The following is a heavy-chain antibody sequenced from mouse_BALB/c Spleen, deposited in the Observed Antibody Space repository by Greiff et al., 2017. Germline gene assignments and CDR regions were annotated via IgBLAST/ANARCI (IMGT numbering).Heavy chain of an antibody. CDR3: APDGYYEGFAY. CDR1: GYSITSDYA. V-gene: IGHV3-2*02. D-gene: IGHD2-3*01. J-gene: IGHJ3*01. Sequence: EVQLQESGPGLVKPSQSLSLTCTVTGYSITSDYAWNWIRQFPGNKLEWMGYISYSGSTSYNPSLKSRISITRDTSKNQFFLQLNSVTTEDTATYYCAPDGYYEGFAYWGQGTLVTVSA. CDR2: ISYSGST.